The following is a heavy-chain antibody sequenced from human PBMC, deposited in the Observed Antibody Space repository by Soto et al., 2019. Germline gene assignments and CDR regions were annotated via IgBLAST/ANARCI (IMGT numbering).Heavy chain of an antibody. D-gene: IGHD2-8*01. V-gene: IGHV4-31*03. CDR3: ARELNGAYNWFDP. J-gene: IGHJ5*02. CDR1: GGSTSSGGYY. Sequence: PSETLSLTCTVSGGSTSSGGYYWSWIRQHPGKGLEWIGYIYYSGSTYYNPSLKSRVTISVDTSKNQFSLKLSSVTAADTAVYYCARELNGAYNWFDPWGQGTLVTVSS. CDR2: IYYSGST.